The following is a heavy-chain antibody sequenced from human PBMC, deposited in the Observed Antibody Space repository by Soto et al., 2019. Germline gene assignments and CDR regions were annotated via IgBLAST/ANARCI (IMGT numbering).Heavy chain of an antibody. CDR1: GFTFSSYA. D-gene: IGHD3-16*01. V-gene: IGHV3-23*01. CDR2: ISGSGGST. J-gene: IGHJ6*02. CDR3: AKEGWGRYGMDV. Sequence: EAQLLESGGGLVQPGGSLRLSCAASGFTFSSYAMSWVRQAPGKGLEWVSTISGSGGSTYYADSVKGRFTISRDNSKNTPYPQMNSLIAEDTAVYYCAKEGWGRYGMDVWGQGTTVTVSS.